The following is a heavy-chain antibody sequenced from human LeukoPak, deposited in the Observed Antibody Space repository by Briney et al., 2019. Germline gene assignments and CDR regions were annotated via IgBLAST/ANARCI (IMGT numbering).Heavy chain of an antibody. CDR1: GFTVSSNY. V-gene: IGHV3-53*01. CDR2: IYSDGTT. D-gene: IGHD6-19*01. Sequence: GGSLRLSCAASGFTVSSNYMSWVRQAPGKGLEWVSVIYSDGTTYYADSVKGRFTISRDNSKNTLSLQMNSLRAEDTAVYYCARDLRDSSGWYGPLYWDQGTLVTVSS. J-gene: IGHJ4*02. CDR3: ARDLRDSSGWYGPLY.